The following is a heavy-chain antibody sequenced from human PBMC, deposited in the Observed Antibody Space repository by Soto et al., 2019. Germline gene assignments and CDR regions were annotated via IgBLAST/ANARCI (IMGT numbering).Heavy chain of an antibody. Sequence: QVQLQESGPGLVKPSETLSLTCTVSGGSISSYYWSWIRQPPGKGLEWIGYIYYSGSTNYNPSLMSRVTISVDTSKNQFSLKLSSVTAADTAVYYCARSPGVLRYFDWLLPFDYWGQGTLVTVSS. CDR1: GGSISSYY. CDR3: ARSPGVLRYFDWLLPFDY. V-gene: IGHV4-59*08. CDR2: IYYSGST. J-gene: IGHJ4*02. D-gene: IGHD3-9*01.